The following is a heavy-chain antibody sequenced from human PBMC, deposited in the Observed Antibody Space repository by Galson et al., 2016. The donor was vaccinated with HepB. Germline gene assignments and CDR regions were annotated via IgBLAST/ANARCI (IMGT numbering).Heavy chain of an antibody. Sequence: SLRLSCAASGFTFSTYAMSWVRQAPGKGLGGVSERGGRGGGALYAGPVKGRLTSSRDNSKNTLYLPMNSLRAEDTAVYYCAKGYGRWDYWGQGTLVTVSS. V-gene: IGHV3-23*01. CDR3: AKGYGRWDY. D-gene: IGHD5-18*01. CDR1: GFTFSTYA. J-gene: IGHJ4*02. CDR2: RGGRGGGA.